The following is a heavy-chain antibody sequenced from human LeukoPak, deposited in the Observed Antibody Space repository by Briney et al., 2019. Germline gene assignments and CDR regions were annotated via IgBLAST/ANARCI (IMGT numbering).Heavy chain of an antibody. CDR1: GFTFTSSA. CDR3: PAENYAQGAFDV. J-gene: IGHJ3*01. D-gene: IGHD2-2*01. CDR2: IVVGSGNT. Sequence: SVKVSCKASGFTFTSSAMQWVRQARGQRLEWIGWIVVGSGNTNYARKFQGRVTITRDMSTNTAYMELSSLRSEDTAVYYCPAENYAQGAFDVWGQGTMVTVSS. V-gene: IGHV1-58*02.